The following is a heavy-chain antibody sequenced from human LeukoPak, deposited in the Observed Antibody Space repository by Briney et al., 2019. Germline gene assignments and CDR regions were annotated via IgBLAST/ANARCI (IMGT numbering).Heavy chain of an antibody. V-gene: IGHV1-2*02. J-gene: IGHJ5*02. CDR2: INPNSGGT. D-gene: IGHD2-15*01. CDR3: ARDIVVVVAATVQGWFDP. CDR1: GYTFTGYY. Sequence: ASVKVSCKASGYTFTGYYMHWVRQAPGQGLEWMGWINPNSGGTNYAQKLQGRVTMTRDTSISTAYMELSRLRSDDTAVYYCARDIVVVVAATVQGWFDPWGQGTLVTVSS.